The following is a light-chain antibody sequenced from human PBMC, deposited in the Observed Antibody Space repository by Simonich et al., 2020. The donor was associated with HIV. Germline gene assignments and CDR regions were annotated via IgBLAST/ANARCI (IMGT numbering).Light chain of an antibody. V-gene: IGKV1-12*01. CDR3: QQAHSFPT. Sequence: IQMPQSPSSVSASVGDRVTITCRASPDISSWLAWYQQKPGKAPKLLIYAASTSPRGVPSRFSGSGSGTDFTLTISSLQPEDFATYYCQQAHSFPTFGQGTRLDIK. CDR2: AAS. J-gene: IGKJ5*01. CDR1: PDISSW.